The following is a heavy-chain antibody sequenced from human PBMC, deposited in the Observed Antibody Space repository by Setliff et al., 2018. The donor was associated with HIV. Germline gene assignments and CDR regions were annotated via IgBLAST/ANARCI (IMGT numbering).Heavy chain of an antibody. CDR3: ARGSSSIFGVLVLLPHSYYYMDV. J-gene: IGHJ6*03. CDR1: GGSISSGAYY. CDR2: MYTTGST. Sequence: PSETLSLTCAVYGGSISSGAYYWTWIRQPAGKGLDWIGHMYTTGSTNYNASLKSRVTMSVDTSKNQFSLNLSSVTAADTAVYYCARGSSSIFGVLVLLPHSYYYMDVWGKGTTVTVSS. V-gene: IGHV4-61*09. D-gene: IGHD3-3*01.